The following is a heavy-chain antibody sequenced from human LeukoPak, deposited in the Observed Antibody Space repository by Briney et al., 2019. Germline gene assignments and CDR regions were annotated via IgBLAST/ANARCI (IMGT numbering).Heavy chain of an antibody. J-gene: IGHJ5*02. CDR1: GFTFSSYA. CDR2: ISYDGSNK. CDR3: ARDPDRYSSGWYFDP. Sequence: PGGSLRLSCAASGFTFSSYAMHWVRQAPGKGLEWVAVISYDGSNKYYADSVKGRFTISRDNAKNTLYLQMNSLRAEDTAVYYCARDPDRYSSGWYFDPWGQGTLVTVSS. V-gene: IGHV3-30-3*01. D-gene: IGHD6-19*01.